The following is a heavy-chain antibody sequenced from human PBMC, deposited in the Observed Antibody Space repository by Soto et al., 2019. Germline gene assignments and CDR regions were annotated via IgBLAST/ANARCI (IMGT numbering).Heavy chain of an antibody. CDR1: GGSISSYY. D-gene: IGHD3-16*02. V-gene: IGHV4-59*01. Sequence: PSETLSLTCTVSGGSISSYYWSWIRQPPGKGLEWIGYIYYSGSTNYNPSLKSRVTISVDTSKNQFSLKLSSVTAADTAVYYCASQYYDYVWGSYRSFDYWGQGTLVTVSS. J-gene: IGHJ4*02. CDR2: IYYSGST. CDR3: ASQYYDYVWGSYRSFDY.